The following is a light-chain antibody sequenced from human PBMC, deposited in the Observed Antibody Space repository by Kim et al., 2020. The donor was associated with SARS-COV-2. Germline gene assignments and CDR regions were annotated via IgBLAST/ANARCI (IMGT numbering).Light chain of an antibody. CDR2: GAS. V-gene: IGKV3-15*01. CDR3: QQFNNWPYT. CDR1: QSVSCK. Sequence: SLTPRERATPSCRASQSVSCKLAWYQQKPGQPRRLFIYGASTRATGIPARFSGSGSGTEFTLTINSLQSEDFAVYYCQQFNNWPYTFGQGTKLETK. J-gene: IGKJ2*01.